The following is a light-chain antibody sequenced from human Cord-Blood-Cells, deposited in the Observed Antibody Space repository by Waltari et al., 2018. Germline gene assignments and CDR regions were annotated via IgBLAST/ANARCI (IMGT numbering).Light chain of an antibody. J-gene: IGKJ1*01. Sequence: DIQMTQSPSSLSASVGDRVTITCRASQGISNYLAWYQQKPGKVPKLLIYAASTLQSGVPARFSGSGSGTDFTLTISSLQPGDVATYYCQKYNSATHTFGQGTKVEIK. CDR1: QGISNY. CDR3: QKYNSATHT. CDR2: AAS. V-gene: IGKV1-27*01.